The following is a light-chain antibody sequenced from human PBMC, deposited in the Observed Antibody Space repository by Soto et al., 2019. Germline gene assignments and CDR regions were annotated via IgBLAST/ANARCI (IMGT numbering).Light chain of an antibody. V-gene: IGKV2-28*01. CDR1: QSLLHSNGYNY. J-gene: IGKJ1*01. CDR2: LGS. Sequence: DIVMTQSPLSLPVTPGEPASISCRSSQSLLHSNGYNYLDWYLQKPGQSPQLLIYLGSNRASGVPDRFSGSGSGKYFTLKISRVEAEDVGVYYCMQTLQPPLTFGQGTKVKIK. CDR3: MQTLQPPLT.